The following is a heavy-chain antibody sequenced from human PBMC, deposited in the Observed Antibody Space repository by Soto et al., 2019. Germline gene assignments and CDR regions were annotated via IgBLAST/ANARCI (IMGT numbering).Heavy chain of an antibody. Sequence: ASVKVSCNASGYTFTSYAMHWVRQAPGQRLEWMGWINAGNGNTKYSQKFQGRVTITRDTSASTAYMELSSLRSEDTAVYYCARDPGIAAAGPYYYYGMDVWGQGTTVTVSS. J-gene: IGHJ6*02. V-gene: IGHV1-3*01. CDR1: GYTFTSYA. D-gene: IGHD6-25*01. CDR2: INAGNGNT. CDR3: ARDPGIAAAGPYYYYGMDV.